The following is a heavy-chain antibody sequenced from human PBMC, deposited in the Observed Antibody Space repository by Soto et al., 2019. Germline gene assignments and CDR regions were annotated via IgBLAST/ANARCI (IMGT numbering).Heavy chain of an antibody. D-gene: IGHD6-19*01. CDR3: ARSVAVPGAQIVY. J-gene: IGHJ4*02. CDR1: GGSISGSY. V-gene: IGHV4-59*01. CDR2: VYYTGST. Sequence: SETLSLTCSVSGGSISGSYWSWIRQSPGKGLEWLGYVYYTGSTNYSPSLRSRVSISVDTSKNEFSLRLSSVTAADTAVYFCARSVAVPGAQIVYWGQGTQVTVSS.